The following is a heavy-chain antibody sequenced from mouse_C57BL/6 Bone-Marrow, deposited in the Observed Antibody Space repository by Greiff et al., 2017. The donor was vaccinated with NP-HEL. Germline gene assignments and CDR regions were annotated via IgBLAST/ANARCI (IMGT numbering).Heavy chain of an antibody. Sequence: EVQRVESGGGLVQPKGSLKLSCAASGFTFNTYAMHWVRPAPGKGLEWVARIRSKSSNYATYYADSVKDRFTISRDDSQSMLYLQMNNLKTEDTAMYYCVRDRDYYGSSSYYYAMDYWGQGTSVTVSS. CDR3: VRDRDYYGSSSYYYAMDY. J-gene: IGHJ4*01. CDR2: IRSKSSNYAT. D-gene: IGHD1-1*01. V-gene: IGHV10-3*01. CDR1: GFTFNTYA.